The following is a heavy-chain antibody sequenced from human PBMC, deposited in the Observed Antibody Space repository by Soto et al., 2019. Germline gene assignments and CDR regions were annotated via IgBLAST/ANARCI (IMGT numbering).Heavy chain of an antibody. J-gene: IGHJ3*02. D-gene: IGHD3-22*01. Sequence: GSLRLAGSASGFTFSSYAMHWVRQAAGKGLEWVAVISYDGSNKYYADSVKGRFTISRDNSKNTLYLQMNSLRAEDMAVYYCARSPYYDSSGYYYGAFDIWGQGTMVTVSS. V-gene: IGHV3-30-3*01. CDR2: ISYDGSNK. CDR3: ARSPYYDSSGYYYGAFDI. CDR1: GFTFSSYA.